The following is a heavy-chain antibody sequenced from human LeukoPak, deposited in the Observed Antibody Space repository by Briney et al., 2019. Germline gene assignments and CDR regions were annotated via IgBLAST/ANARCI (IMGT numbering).Heavy chain of an antibody. J-gene: IGHJ4*02. CDR3: ARVGARSFDY. Sequence: PGGSLRLSCAASGFTFSSYEMNWVRQAPGKGLEWVSYISSSGSTIYYADSVKGRFTISRDNAKNSLYLQMNSLRAEDTAVYYCARVGARSFDYWGQGTLVTVSS. CDR2: ISSSGSTI. V-gene: IGHV3-48*03. D-gene: IGHD1-26*01. CDR1: GFTFSSYE.